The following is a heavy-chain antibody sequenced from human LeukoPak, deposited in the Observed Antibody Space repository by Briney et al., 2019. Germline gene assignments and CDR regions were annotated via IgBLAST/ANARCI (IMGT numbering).Heavy chain of an antibody. CDR1: GGTFSSYA. CDR3: AANYCSGGSCYGGGDY. CDR2: IIPIFGTA. J-gene: IGHJ4*02. D-gene: IGHD2-15*01. Sequence: SVKVSCKASGGTFSSYAISWVRQAPGQGLEWMGGIIPIFGTANYAQKFQGRVTITADESTSTAYMGLSSLRSEDTAVYYCAANYCSGGSCYGGGDYWGQGTLVTVSS. V-gene: IGHV1-69*01.